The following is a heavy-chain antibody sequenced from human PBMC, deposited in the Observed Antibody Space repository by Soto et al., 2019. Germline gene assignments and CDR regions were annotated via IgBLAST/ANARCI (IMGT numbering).Heavy chain of an antibody. D-gene: IGHD1-26*01. CDR2: IAYDGTIK. Sequence: QEQLVESGGDVVQPGRSLTLSCAASGFTFSANAMHWVRQAPGKGLECVAVIAYDGTIKIYRDSVKGRFTISRDDSKSTLYLQMNSLRPEDTAVYYCARDKIKGAPDYLDSWGQGTLVTVSS. J-gene: IGHJ4*02. CDR3: ARDKIKGAPDYLDS. V-gene: IGHV3-30-3*01. CDR1: GFTFSANA.